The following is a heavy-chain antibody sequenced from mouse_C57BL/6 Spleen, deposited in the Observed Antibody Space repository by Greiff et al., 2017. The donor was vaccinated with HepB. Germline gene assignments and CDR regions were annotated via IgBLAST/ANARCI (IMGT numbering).Heavy chain of an antibody. CDR2: IRLKSDNYAT. D-gene: IGHD1-1*01. V-gene: IGHV6-3*01. J-gene: IGHJ1*03. CDR3: TGSHYYYGSSYWYFDV. CDR1: GFTFSNYW. Sequence: EVQGVESGGGLVQPGGSMKLSCVASGFTFSNYWMNWVRQSPEKGLEWVAQIRLKSDNYATHYAESVKGRFTISRDDSKSSVYLQMNNLRAEDTGIYYCTGSHYYYGSSYWYFDVWGTGTTVTVSS.